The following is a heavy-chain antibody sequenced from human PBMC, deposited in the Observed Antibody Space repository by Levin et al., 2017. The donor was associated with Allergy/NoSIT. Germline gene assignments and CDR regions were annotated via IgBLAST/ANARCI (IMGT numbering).Heavy chain of an antibody. D-gene: IGHD6-6*01. Sequence: GGSLRLSCAASGFTFSSYAMHWVRQAPGKGLEWVAIISYDGANTYYADSVKGRFTISRDNSKNTLFVQMNSLRAEDTAVYYCARRSGLQYSRSPGAFDIWGQGTMVAVSS. CDR2: ISYDGANT. CDR3: ARRSGLQYSRSPGAFDI. J-gene: IGHJ3*02. CDR1: GFTFSSYA. V-gene: IGHV3-30-3*01.